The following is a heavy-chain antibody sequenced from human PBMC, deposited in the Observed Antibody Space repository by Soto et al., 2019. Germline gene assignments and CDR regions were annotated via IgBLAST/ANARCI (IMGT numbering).Heavy chain of an antibody. CDR1: GFTFISDA. V-gene: IGHV3-23*01. D-gene: IGHD3-10*01. CDR2: FTASGGST. Sequence: EVQLLESGGGLVQPGGSLRLSCAASGFTFISDAMSWVRQAPGKGLEWVSVFTASGGSTYYADSVKGRFTISRDNSKNTLYLQMNSMRAEVTAVYYCAKDGQLLWFGASSYHDYWRHGNLVTVS. CDR3: AKDGQLLWFGASSYHDY. J-gene: IGHJ4*01.